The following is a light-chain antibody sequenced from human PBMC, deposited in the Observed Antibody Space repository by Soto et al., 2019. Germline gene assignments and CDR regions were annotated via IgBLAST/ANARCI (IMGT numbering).Light chain of an antibody. CDR2: GAS. Sequence: EIVLTQSPGTLSLSPGERATLSCRASQSVGSSLLAWYQQKPGQAPRLLIYGASSRATGIPDRFSGSGSETDFTLTISRLEPEDFAVYFCQQYGSSQWTFGQGTKVETK. CDR1: QSVGSSL. J-gene: IGKJ1*01. CDR3: QQYGSSQWT. V-gene: IGKV3-20*01.